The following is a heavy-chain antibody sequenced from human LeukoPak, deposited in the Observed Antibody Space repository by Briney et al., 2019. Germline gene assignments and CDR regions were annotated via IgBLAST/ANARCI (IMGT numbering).Heavy chain of an antibody. Sequence: GASVKVSCKASGYTFTGYYMHWVRQAPGQGLEWMGRINPNSGGTNYAQKFQGRVTMTRDTSISTAYMELGRLRSDDTAVYYCASLTAMVRGVDHFDYWGQGTLVTVSS. CDR3: ASLTAMVRGVDHFDY. V-gene: IGHV1-2*06. CDR1: GYTFTGYY. D-gene: IGHD3-10*01. J-gene: IGHJ4*02. CDR2: INPNSGGT.